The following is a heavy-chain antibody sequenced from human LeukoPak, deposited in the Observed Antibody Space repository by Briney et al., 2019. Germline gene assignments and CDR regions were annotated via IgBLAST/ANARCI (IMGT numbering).Heavy chain of an antibody. CDR2: IYHSGST. V-gene: IGHV4-39*01. CDR1: IDSIGNSHYY. Sequence: SETLSLTCTVSIDSIGNSHYYWGWIRQPPGKGLEWIGSIYHSGSTYYSPSLRSRVTISVDSSKNQFTLKLTSVTATDTAMYYRARHPKWNYQKPLYFDNWGQGTLVTVSS. J-gene: IGHJ4*02. D-gene: IGHD1-7*01. CDR3: ARHPKWNYQKPLYFDN.